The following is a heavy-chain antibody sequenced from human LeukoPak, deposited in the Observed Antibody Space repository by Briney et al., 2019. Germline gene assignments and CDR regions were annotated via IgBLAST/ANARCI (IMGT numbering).Heavy chain of an antibody. CDR1: GFDFSNSF. CDR2: ISSRSTTI. Sequence: GGSLRLSCTGSGFDFSNSFMSWVRQAPGKGLEWISYISSRSTTIYYADSVKGRFTISRDNGKNTVYLQMNNLRVDDTAVFYCGEGSLAGAATPLDFWGQGTLVTVSS. V-gene: IGHV3-11*01. D-gene: IGHD2-15*01. CDR3: GEGSLAGAATPLDF. J-gene: IGHJ4*02.